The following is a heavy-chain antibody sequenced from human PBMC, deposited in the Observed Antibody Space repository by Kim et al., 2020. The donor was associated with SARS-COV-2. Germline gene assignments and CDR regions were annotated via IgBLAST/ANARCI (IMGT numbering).Heavy chain of an antibody. V-gene: IGHV3-7*01. CDR2: EK. D-gene: IGHD3-16*01. CDR3: ARDIRGTWFDP. Sequence: EKSYKDSVKGRTTISRDNAKNLMYLQMRGLRAEDTAVYYCARDIRGTWFDPWGQGTLVTVSS. J-gene: IGHJ5*02.